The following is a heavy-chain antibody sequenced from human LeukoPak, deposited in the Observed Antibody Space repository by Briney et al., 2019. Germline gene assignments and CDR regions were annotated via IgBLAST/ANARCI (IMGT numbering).Heavy chain of an antibody. Sequence: PGGSLRLSCAASGFIVSSSYMGWVRQAPGKGLEWVSSISSSSSYIYYADSVKGRFTISRDNAKNSLYLQMNSLRAEDTAVYYCARGDRGDYDILTGYPDYWGQGTLVTVSS. CDR2: ISSSSSYI. D-gene: IGHD3-9*01. CDR3: ARGDRGDYDILTGYPDY. CDR1: GFIVSSSY. V-gene: IGHV3-21*01. J-gene: IGHJ4*02.